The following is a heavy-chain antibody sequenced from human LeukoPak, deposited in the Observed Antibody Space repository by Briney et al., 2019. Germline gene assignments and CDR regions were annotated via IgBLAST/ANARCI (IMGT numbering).Heavy chain of an antibody. V-gene: IGHV3-23*01. Sequence: GGSLRLSCAASGFTFSSYGMNWVRQAPGKGLEWVSAISGSGGSTYYADSVKGRFTISRDISKNTLYLQMNSLRADDTAVYYCARASSGNDAFDIWGQGTMVTVSS. CDR3: ARASSGNDAFDI. CDR1: GFTFSSYG. J-gene: IGHJ3*02. D-gene: IGHD6-19*01. CDR2: ISGSGGST.